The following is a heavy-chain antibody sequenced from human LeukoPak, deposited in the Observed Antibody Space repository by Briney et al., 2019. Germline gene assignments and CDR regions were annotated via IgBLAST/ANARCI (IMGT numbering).Heavy chain of an antibody. D-gene: IGHD4-17*01. Sequence: SVKVSCKTSGGTFNNSAISWVRQAPGQGLEWLGRIMPLFGTAGYAQKFQGRVTITKDESMRTVYLELTSLTSDDTAVYYCARDVHGDYGSGWFDPWGQGTLVSVSS. J-gene: IGHJ5*02. CDR3: ARDVHGDYGSGWFDP. V-gene: IGHV1-69*05. CDR2: IMPLFGTA. CDR1: GGTFNNSA.